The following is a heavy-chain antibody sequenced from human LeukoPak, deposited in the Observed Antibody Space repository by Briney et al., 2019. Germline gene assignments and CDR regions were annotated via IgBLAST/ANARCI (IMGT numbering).Heavy chain of an antibody. CDR2: IRSKAYGGTT. Sequence: GGSLRLSCAASGFTFSSYAMSWVRQAPGKGLEWVGFIRSKAYGGTTEYAASVKGRFTISRDDSKSIAYLQMNSLKTEDTAVYYCTRGQIQLWQTLSYWGQGTLVTVSS. J-gene: IGHJ4*02. CDR3: TRGQIQLWQTLSY. CDR1: GFTFSSYA. D-gene: IGHD5-18*01. V-gene: IGHV3-49*04.